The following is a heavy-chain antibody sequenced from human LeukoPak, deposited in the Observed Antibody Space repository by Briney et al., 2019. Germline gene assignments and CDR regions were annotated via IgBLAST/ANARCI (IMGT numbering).Heavy chain of an antibody. V-gene: IGHV4-34*01. CDR2: INHSGST. CDR3: ARSSSDSYDYVWGSYRYAFDI. D-gene: IGHD3-16*02. Sequence: SETLSLTCAVYGGSFSGYYWNWIRQPPGKGLEWIGEINHSGSTNYNPSLKSRVTISVDTSKNQFSLKLSSVTAADTAVYYCARSSSDSYDYVWGSYRYAFDIWGQGTMVTVSS. J-gene: IGHJ3*02. CDR1: GGSFSGYY.